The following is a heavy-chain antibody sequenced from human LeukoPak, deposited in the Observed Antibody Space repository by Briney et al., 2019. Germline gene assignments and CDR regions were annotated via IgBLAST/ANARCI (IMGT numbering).Heavy chain of an antibody. J-gene: IGHJ4*02. CDR1: GFTFSSYG. CDR2: ISYDGSNK. D-gene: IGHD2-21*02. V-gene: IGHV3-30*03. CDR3: AREACAHCRVDD. Sequence: GGSLRLSCAASGFTFSSYGMHWVRQAPGKGLEWVAVISYDGSNKYYADSVKGRFTISRDNSKNTLYLQMNSLRADDTAVYYCAREACAHCRVDDWGQGTLVTVSS.